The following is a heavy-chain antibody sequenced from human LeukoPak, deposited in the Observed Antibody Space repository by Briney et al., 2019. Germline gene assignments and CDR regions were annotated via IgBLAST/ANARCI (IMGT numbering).Heavy chain of an antibody. J-gene: IGHJ4*02. V-gene: IGHV4-34*01. D-gene: IGHD5-18*01. Sequence: SETLSLTCAVYGGSFSGYYWSWIRQPPGKGLEWIGEINHSGSTNYNPSLKSRVTISVDTSKNQFSLKLSSVTAADTAVYYCARAGGYSYGYDYWGQGTLVTVSS. CDR3: ARAGGYSYGYDY. CDR2: INHSGST. CDR1: GGSFSGYY.